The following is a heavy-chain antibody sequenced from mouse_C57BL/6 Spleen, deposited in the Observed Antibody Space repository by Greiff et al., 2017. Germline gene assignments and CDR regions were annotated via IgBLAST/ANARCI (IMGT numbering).Heavy chain of an antibody. J-gene: IGHJ2*01. V-gene: IGHV1-69*01. CDR2: IDPSDSYT. D-gene: IGHD2-1*01. Sequence: QVQLQQPGAELVMPGASVKLSCKASGYTFTSYWMHWVKQRPGQGLEWIGEIDPSDSYTNYNQKFKGKSTLTVDKSSSTAYMQLSSLTSEDSAVYYCARRGYYGRDYWGQGTTLTVSS. CDR3: ARRGYYGRDY. CDR1: GYTFTSYW.